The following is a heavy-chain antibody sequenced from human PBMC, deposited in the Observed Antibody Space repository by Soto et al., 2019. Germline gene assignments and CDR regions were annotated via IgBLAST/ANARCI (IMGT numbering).Heavy chain of an antibody. J-gene: IGHJ5*02. V-gene: IGHV3-23*01. D-gene: IGHD3-22*01. CDR3: AKSYDSSGYYYDLDWFDP. Sequence: EVQLLESGGGLVQPGGSLRLSCAASGFTFSSYAMSWVRQAPGKGLEWVSAISGSGGSTYYADSVKGRFTISRDNSKNTLYLQMNSLRDEDTAVYYCAKSYDSSGYYYDLDWFDPWGQGTLVTVSS. CDR1: GFTFSSYA. CDR2: ISGSGGST.